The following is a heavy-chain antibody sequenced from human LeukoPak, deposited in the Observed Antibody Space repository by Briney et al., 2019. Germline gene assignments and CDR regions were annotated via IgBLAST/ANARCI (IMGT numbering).Heavy chain of an antibody. J-gene: IGHJ2*01. CDR2: IYTSGST. V-gene: IGHV4-61*02. D-gene: IGHD5-12*01. CDR3: ARTGLRWSFDL. Sequence: SQTLSLTCTVSGGSISSGSYYWSWIRQPARKGLEWIGRIYTSGSTNYNPSLKSRVTISVDTSKNQFSLKLSSVTAADTAVYYCARTGLRWSFDLWGRGTLVTVSS. CDR1: GGSISSGSYY.